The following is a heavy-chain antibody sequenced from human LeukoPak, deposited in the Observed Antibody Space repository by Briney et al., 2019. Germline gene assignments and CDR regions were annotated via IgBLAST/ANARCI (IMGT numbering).Heavy chain of an antibody. V-gene: IGHV4-30-4*08. CDR2: VSDSGST. D-gene: IGHD2-15*01. CDR1: VGAISSGDYY. Sequence: PSEPLSLTCTVSVGAISSGDYYWSWIRQPPGTGHRGIEHVSDSGSTYYNPSLKSRVTISVDTSKNQFSLKLCCVTAADTAVYYCAREFDCSGGSCYRGWSDPWGQGTLVTVSS. J-gene: IGHJ5*02. CDR3: AREFDCSGGSCYRGWSDP.